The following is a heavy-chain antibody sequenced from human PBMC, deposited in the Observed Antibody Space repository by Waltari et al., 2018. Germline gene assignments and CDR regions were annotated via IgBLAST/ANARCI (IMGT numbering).Heavy chain of an antibody. CDR1: GHAFISND. J-gene: IGHJ4*02. V-gene: IGHV1-8*02. Sequence: QVKLGQSGADVRKPGGSPEVPCKASGHAFISNDINRARQATGQGLEWMGWMNPNSGNTGYAQKFQGRVTMTRNTSISTAYMELSSLRSEDTAVYYCAREGKLQLQLDYWGQGTLVTVSS. CDR3: AREGKLQLQLDY. CDR2: MNPNSGNT. D-gene: IGHD6-13*01.